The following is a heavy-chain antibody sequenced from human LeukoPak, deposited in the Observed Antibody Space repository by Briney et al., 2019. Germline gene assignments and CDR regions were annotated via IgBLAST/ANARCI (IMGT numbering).Heavy chain of an antibody. CDR3: ARRRGGYSYASPEYYFDY. Sequence: SVKVSYKASGGTFSSYAISWVRQAPGQGLEWMGGIIPIFGTANYAQKFQGRVTITADESTSTAYMELSSLRSEDAAVYYCARRRGGYSYASPEYYFDYWGQGTLVTVSS. D-gene: IGHD5-18*01. V-gene: IGHV1-69*13. CDR1: GGTFSSYA. J-gene: IGHJ4*02. CDR2: IIPIFGTA.